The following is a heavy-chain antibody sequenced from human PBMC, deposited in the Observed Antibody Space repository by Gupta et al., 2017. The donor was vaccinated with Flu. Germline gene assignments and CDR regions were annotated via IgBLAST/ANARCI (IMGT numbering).Heavy chain of an antibody. J-gene: IGHJ6*02. CDR2: ISADNGNT. V-gene: IGHV1-18*01. Sequence: APGQGLEWMGWISADNGNTNYAQKLQGRVTMTTDTSTSTAYMELRSLRSDDTAVYYCARDGLLLDDGSPRPTYYYYGMDVWGQGTTVTVSS. CDR3: ARDGLLLDDGSPRPTYYYYGMDV. D-gene: IGHD1-26*01.